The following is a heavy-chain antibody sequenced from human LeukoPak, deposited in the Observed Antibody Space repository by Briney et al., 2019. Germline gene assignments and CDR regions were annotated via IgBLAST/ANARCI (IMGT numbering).Heavy chain of an antibody. D-gene: IGHD3-22*01. CDR2: ISGDGRDI. CDR1: AFTFSSYG. Sequence: KAGGSLRLSCAASAFTFSSYGMSWVRQAPGKGLEWVSAISGDGRDIFYADAVKGRFTISRDNAKNSLYLQMNSLRAEDTAVYYCARITYYYDSSGYYARILDYWGQGTLVTVSS. V-gene: IGHV3-21*01. J-gene: IGHJ4*02. CDR3: ARITYYYDSSGYYARILDY.